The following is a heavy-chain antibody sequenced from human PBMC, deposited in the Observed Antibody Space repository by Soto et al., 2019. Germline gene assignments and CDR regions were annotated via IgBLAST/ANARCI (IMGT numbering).Heavy chain of an antibody. CDR3: ARDYDSSGRWYFDL. CDR1: GFTFSSYA. D-gene: IGHD3-22*01. J-gene: IGHJ2*01. Sequence: QVQLVESGGGVVQPGRSLRLSCAASGFTFSSYAMHWVRQAPGKGLEWVAVISYDGSNKYYADSVKGRFTISRDNSKNTLYLQMNSLRAEDTAVYYCARDYDSSGRWYFDLWGRGTLVTVSS. CDR2: ISYDGSNK. V-gene: IGHV3-30-3*01.